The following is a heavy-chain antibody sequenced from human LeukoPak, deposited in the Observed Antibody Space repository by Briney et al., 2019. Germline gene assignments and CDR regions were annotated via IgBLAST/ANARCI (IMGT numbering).Heavy chain of an antibody. J-gene: IGHJ4*02. D-gene: IGHD3-22*01. CDR2: ITSISSAS. CDR3: VKDRPTCYGSNGHYYGQTSYY. Sequence: PGGSLRLSCAASGFPFSIYAMSWVRPAPGKGLEWVSSITSISSASFYADSVKGRFTISRDNFRGTLYLQMSSLRAGDTAIYYCVKDRPTCYGSNGHYYGQTSYYWGEGTLVAVSS. V-gene: IGHV3-23*01. CDR1: GFPFSIYA.